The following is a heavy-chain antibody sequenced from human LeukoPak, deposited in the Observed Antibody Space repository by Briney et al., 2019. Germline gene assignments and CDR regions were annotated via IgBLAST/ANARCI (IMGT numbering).Heavy chain of an antibody. V-gene: IGHV4-4*07. CDR1: GGSISGYF. CDR3: AREPTSGREPTSGRPLDY. CDR2: IYSSGSN. J-gene: IGHJ4*02. D-gene: IGHD5-12*01. Sequence: SETLSLTCTVSGGSISGYFWTWIRQPAGKGLEWIGRIYSSGSNNYNPSPKSRVTMSLDTSKNHFSLNLTSVTAADTAVYYCAREPTSGREPTSGRPLDYWGQGTLVTVSS.